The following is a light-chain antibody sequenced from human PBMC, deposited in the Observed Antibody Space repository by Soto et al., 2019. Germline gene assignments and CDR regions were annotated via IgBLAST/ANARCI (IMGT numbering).Light chain of an antibody. CDR2: KAS. V-gene: IGKV1-5*03. CDR3: QQYDTPSPT. CDR1: QSISSW. Sequence: DTQMTQSPSTLSASVGDRVTITCRASQSISSWLAWYQQRPGRPPQLLIYKASTLKSGVPSRFSGGGSGTEFTLTISSLQPDDFAAYYCQQYDTPSPTFGQGTKVEI. J-gene: IGKJ1*01.